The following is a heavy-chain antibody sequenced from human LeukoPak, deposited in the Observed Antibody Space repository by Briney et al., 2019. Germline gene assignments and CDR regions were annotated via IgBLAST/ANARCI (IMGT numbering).Heavy chain of an antibody. V-gene: IGHV3-23*01. CDR2: ISGSGGST. Sequence: PGGSLRLSCAASGSTFSSYAMSWVRQAPGKGLEWVSAISGSGGSTYYADSVKGRFTISRDNSKNTLYLQMNSLRAEDTAVYYCAGITMIVVVISSFDYWGQGTLVTVSS. J-gene: IGHJ4*02. CDR1: GSTFSSYA. CDR3: AGITMIVVVISSFDY. D-gene: IGHD3-22*01.